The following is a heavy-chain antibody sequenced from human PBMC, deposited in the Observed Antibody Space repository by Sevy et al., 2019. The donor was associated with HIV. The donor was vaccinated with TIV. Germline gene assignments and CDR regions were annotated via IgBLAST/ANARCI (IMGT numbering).Heavy chain of an antibody. Sequence: GGSLRLSCAASGFTFSSYAMHWVRQAPGKGLEWVAVISYDGSNKYYADSVKGRFTISRDNSKNTLYLQMNSLRAEDTAVYYCAREDSRQYDYWGQRTLVTVSS. CDR3: AREDSRQYDY. CDR1: GFTFSSYA. D-gene: IGHD2-21*01. V-gene: IGHV3-30-3*01. J-gene: IGHJ4*02. CDR2: ISYDGSNK.